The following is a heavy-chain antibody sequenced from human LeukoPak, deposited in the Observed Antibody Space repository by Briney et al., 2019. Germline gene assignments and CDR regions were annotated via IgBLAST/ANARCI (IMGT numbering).Heavy chain of an antibody. J-gene: IGHJ6*03. CDR2: IREDGSEK. D-gene: IGHD3-3*01. V-gene: IGHV3-7*01. Sequence: GSLRLSCAASGFTFSSYAMHWVRQAPGEGLEWVANIREDGSEKYYVDSVKGRFTVSRDNAKNSLYLQVNTLRAEDTAVYYCARLNYDFWSGVWEGYYMDVWGKGTTVTVSS. CDR3: ARLNYDFWSGVWEGYYMDV. CDR1: GFTFSSYA.